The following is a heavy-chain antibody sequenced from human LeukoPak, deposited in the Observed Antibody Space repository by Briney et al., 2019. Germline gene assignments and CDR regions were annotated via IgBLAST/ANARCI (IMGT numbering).Heavy chain of an antibody. V-gene: IGHV4-4*07. CDR3: ARESGTGDLYYFDY. J-gene: IGHJ4*02. D-gene: IGHD7-27*01. CDR2: IYTSGST. CDR1: GGSISSYY. Sequence: SETLSLTCTVSGGSISSYYWSWIRQPAGKGLEWIGRIYTSGSTNYNPSLKSRVTMSVDTSKNRFSLKLSSVTAADTAVYYCARESGTGDLYYFDYWGQGTLVTVSS.